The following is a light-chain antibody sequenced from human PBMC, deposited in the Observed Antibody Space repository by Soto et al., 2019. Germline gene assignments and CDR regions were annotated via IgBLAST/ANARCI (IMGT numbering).Light chain of an antibody. V-gene: IGKV1-5*03. J-gene: IGKJ1*01. CDR2: KAS. Sequence: DIQMTQSPSTLSASVGDRVTITCRASQSISSWLAWYQQKPGKAPKLLIYKASRLESGVTSWLSGSGSEIEFTLTFGSLQPDDCATYSCQPYNSYWTFGQGTKVEIK. CDR3: QPYNSYWT. CDR1: QSISSW.